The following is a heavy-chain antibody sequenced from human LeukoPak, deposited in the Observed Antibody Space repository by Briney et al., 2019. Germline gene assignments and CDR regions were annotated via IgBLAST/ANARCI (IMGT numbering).Heavy chain of an antibody. CDR1: GFIFSSYA. D-gene: IGHD6-19*01. V-gene: IGHV3-23*01. J-gene: IGHJ4*02. Sequence: GGSLRLSCAASGFIFSSYAMSWVRQAPGKGLEWVSAISGSGGSTYYAGSVKGRFTISRDNSKNTLYLQMNSLRAEDTAVYYCAKTIIAVAGALDYFDYWGQGTLVTVSS. CDR3: AKTIIAVAGALDYFDY. CDR2: ISGSGGST.